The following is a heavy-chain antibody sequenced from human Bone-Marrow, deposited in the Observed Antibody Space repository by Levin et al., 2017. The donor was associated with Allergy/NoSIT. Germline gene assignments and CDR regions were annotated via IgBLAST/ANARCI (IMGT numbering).Heavy chain of an antibody. J-gene: IGHJ5*01. D-gene: IGHD6-19*01. V-gene: IGHV3-73*01. CDR2: IRSQTNTYAT. CDR3: ARGPGLAVGKGYFDS. CDR1: GFTFSDSA. Sequence: PGGSLRLSCAVSGFTFSDSAVHWVRQTSGKGLEWVGLIRSQTNTYATAYAASVKGRFTVSRDDSKNTAYLQMNSLKTEDTAVYYCARGPGLAVGKGYFDSWGQGTLVTVSS.